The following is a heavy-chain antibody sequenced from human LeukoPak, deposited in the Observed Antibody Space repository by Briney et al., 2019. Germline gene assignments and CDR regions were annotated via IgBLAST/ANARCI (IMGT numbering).Heavy chain of an antibody. CDR1: GVSVSSTSYY. V-gene: IGHV4-39*07. D-gene: IGHD2-2*01. CDR2: IYYDGST. CDR3: ARDPDIVVVPAAIRAGWYFDL. Sequence: SETLSLTCTVSGVSVSSTSYYWGWIRQPPGTGLEWIGTIYYDGSTYYSPSLRSRVTISVDTSKNQFSLKLSSVTAADTAVYYCARDPDIVVVPAAIRAGWYFDLWGRGTLVTVSS. J-gene: IGHJ2*01.